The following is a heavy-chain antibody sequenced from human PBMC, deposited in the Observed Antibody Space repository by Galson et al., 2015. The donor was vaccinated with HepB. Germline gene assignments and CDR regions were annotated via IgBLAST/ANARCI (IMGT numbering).Heavy chain of an antibody. CDR2: IYGDEDK. D-gene: IGHD3-22*01. V-gene: IGHV2-5*02. Sequence: PALVKPTPTLTLTCTFSGISFSPNGVGVGWFRQPPRKALEWLAVIYGDEDKRYSPSLQTRLTISKDTSKDQVVLILADMNPVDTGTYYCAHTPGDSSAYKNWFATWGQGTPVTVSS. CDR3: AHTPGDSSAYKNWFAT. J-gene: IGHJ5*02. CDR1: GISFSPNGVG.